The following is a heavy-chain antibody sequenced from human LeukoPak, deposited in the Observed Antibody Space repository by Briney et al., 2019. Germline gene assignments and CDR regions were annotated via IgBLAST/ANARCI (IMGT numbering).Heavy chain of an antibody. V-gene: IGHV4-59*08. D-gene: IGHD6-19*01. CDR2: ISYSGST. Sequence: SETLSLTCTVSAGSISSYYWSWIRQPPGKGLEWIGWISYSGSTKYNPSLKSRVTISVDTSKNQFSLKLNSVTAADTAVYYCARLYNSGWYGVFDFWGQGTMVTVSS. J-gene: IGHJ3*01. CDR1: AGSISSYY. CDR3: ARLYNSGWYGVFDF.